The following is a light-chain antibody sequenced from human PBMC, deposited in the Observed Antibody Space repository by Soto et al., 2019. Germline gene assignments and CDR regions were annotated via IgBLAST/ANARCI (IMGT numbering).Light chain of an antibody. J-gene: IGLJ2*01. CDR3: QTWGTGIRV. Sequence: QPVLTQSPSASASLGASVKLTCTLSSGHSSYAIAWHQQQPEKGPRYLMKLNSDGSHSKGDGIPDRFSGSSSGAERYLTISSLQSDYEADYYCQTWGTGIRVFGGGTQLTVL. CDR1: SGHSSYA. V-gene: IGLV4-69*01. CDR2: LNSDGSH.